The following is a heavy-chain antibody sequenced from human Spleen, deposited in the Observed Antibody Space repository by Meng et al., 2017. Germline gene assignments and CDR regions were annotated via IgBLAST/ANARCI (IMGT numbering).Heavy chain of an antibody. CDR1: GSMCSSYG. Sequence: SPMISRAESGSMCSSYGMHWVRQAPGTGLEWGAVIWYDGSNKYYAYSVKGRFTISRDNSKNTLYLQMNSLRAEDTAVYYCAKLGYCSGDGCYSCYSYGLDVWGQGTTVTVSS. D-gene: IGHD2-15*01. CDR3: AKLGYCSGDGCYSCYSYGLDV. J-gene: IGHJ6*02. V-gene: IGHV3-33*06. CDR2: IWYDGSNK.